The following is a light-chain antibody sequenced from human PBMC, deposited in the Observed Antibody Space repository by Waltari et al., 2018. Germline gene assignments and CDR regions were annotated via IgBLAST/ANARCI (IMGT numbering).Light chain of an antibody. CDR1: SSDVGGYNY. V-gene: IGLV2-11*01. Sequence: QSALTQPRSVSGSPGQSVTIPCTGTSSDVGGYNYVSWYQQHPGKAPNPMISAVSKRPSGVPDRFSGSKSGNTASLTISGLQAEDEADYYCCSYAGSSYVFGTGTKVTVL. CDR2: AVS. CDR3: CSYAGSSYV. J-gene: IGLJ1*01.